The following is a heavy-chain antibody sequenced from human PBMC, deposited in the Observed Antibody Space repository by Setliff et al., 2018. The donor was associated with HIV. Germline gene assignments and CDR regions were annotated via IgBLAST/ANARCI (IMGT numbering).Heavy chain of an antibody. Sequence: SETLSLTCTVSGGSISTYYWSWIRQPAGKGLEWIGRIYTSGSTNYNPSLKSRVTISVDTSKNQFSLKLSSVTAADTAVYYCARIGSGWSVGWFDPWGQGTLVTVSS. CDR2: IYTSGST. D-gene: IGHD6-13*01. CDR3: ARIGSGWSVGWFDP. J-gene: IGHJ5*02. V-gene: IGHV4-4*07. CDR1: GGSISTYY.